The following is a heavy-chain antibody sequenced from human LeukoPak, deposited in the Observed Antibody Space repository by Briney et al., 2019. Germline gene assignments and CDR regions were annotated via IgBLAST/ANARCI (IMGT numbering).Heavy chain of an antibody. V-gene: IGHV3-11*01. D-gene: IGHD3-10*01. Sequence: GGSLRLSCAASGFTFSDYYMTWIRQAPGKGLEWVSYISASGTTTYYADSVKGRFTISRDNAKSSLYLQMNSLRAEDTALYYCAKGASGGYYNPFDYWGQGTLVTVSS. CDR1: GFTFSDYY. CDR2: ISASGTTT. J-gene: IGHJ4*02. CDR3: AKGASGGYYNPFDY.